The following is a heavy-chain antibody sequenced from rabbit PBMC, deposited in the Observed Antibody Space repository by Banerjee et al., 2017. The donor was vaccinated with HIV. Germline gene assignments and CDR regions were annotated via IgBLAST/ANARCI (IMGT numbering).Heavy chain of an antibody. CDR2: IYSSNGDK. D-gene: IGHD7-1*01. CDR1: GSDISSNA. V-gene: IGHV1S47*01. J-gene: IGHJ6*01. Sequence: QEQLVESGGGLVQPEGSLALTCKASGSDISSNAMCWVRQAPGKGLELIACIYSSNGDKWYASWVNGRFTISRSTSLNTVDLKMTSLTVADTATYFCARDAGGDGYSNDLWGQGTLVTV. CDR3: ARDAGGDGYSNDL.